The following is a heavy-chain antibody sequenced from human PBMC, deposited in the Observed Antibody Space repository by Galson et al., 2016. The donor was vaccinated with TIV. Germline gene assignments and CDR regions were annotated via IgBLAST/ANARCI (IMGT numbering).Heavy chain of an antibody. V-gene: IGHV3-66*02. D-gene: IGHD2-21*01. CDR2: IYTDGST. CDR1: GFPVSDNY. CDR3: ARERRYCGNECYLYYYYGMDV. J-gene: IGHJ6*02. Sequence: SLRLSCAASGFPVSDNYMTWVRGAPGKGLEWVSMIYTDGSTYYADSVKGRFTIYRDNSKNTLYLQMNRLRVEDTAVYYCARERRYCGNECYLYYYYGMDVWGPGTTVTVSS.